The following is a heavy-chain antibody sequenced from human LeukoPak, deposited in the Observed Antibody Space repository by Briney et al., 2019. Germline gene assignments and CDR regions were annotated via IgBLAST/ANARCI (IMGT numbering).Heavy chain of an antibody. Sequence: PGGSLRLSCAASGFTFSSYTMHWVRQAPGKGLEYVSAISSDGGTTYYANSVQGRFTISRDNAKNSLYLQMNSLRAEDTAVYYCARVAAPHYYYFDYWGQGTLVTVSS. J-gene: IGHJ4*02. CDR2: ISSDGGTT. D-gene: IGHD6-25*01. CDR1: GFTFSSYT. V-gene: IGHV3-64*01. CDR3: ARVAAPHYYYFDY.